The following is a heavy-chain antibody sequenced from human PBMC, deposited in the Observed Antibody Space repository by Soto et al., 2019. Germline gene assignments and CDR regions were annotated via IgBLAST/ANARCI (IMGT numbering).Heavy chain of an antibody. D-gene: IGHD3-22*01. CDR3: ARDYFDSSANYYAAWFDY. CDR1: GYTFTGYY. J-gene: IGHJ5*01. CDR2: INPNSCVT. Sequence: ASVKVSCQASGYTFTGYYRHWLRQAPAQGLEWMGWINPNSCVTKYAQKYQGRVTMTNDTSIITPYMELSRLGSDDTAVYYCARDYFDSSANYYAAWFDYWGQGTLVTVSS. V-gene: IGHV1-2*02.